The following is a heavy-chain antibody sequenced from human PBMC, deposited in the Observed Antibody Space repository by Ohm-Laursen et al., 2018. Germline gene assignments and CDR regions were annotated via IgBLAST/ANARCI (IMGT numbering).Heavy chain of an antibody. D-gene: IGHD3-10*01. CDR2: IYYSGST. CDR1: GGSISSYY. J-gene: IGHJ4*02. Sequence: TLSLTCTVSGGSISSYYWSLIRQPPGKGLEWIGYIYYSGSTNYNPSLKSRVTISVDTSKNHFSLKLSSVTAADTAVYYCARDYGSGSSSFGYWGQGTLVSVSS. CDR3: ARDYGSGSSSFGY. V-gene: IGHV4-59*12.